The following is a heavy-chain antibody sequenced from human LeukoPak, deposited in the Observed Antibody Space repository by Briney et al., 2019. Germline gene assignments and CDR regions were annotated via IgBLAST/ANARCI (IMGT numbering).Heavy chain of an antibody. J-gene: IGHJ4*02. Sequence: PSETLSLTCTVSGASVRSYYWNWIRQPPGKTLEWIGYGYYSGRTNYNPSLTLKSRLTISIDTSKNQFSLKLTSVTAADTAVYYCARGSIAAPGDFDYWGQGTLVTVSS. D-gene: IGHD6-13*01. CDR2: GYYSGRT. CDR1: GASVRSYY. V-gene: IGHV4-59*02. CDR3: ARGSIAAPGDFDY.